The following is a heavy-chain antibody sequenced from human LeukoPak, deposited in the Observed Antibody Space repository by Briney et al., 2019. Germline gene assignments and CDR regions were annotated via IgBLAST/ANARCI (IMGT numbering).Heavy chain of an antibody. CDR3: AKADIVVVPAAIRYYYYYGMDV. J-gene: IGHJ6*02. Sequence: PGGSLRLSCAASGFTFSSYAMSWVRQAPGKGLEWVSAISGSGGSTYYADSVKGRFTISRDNSKNTLYLQMNSLRAEDTAVYYCAKADIVVVPAAIRYYYYYGMDVWGQGTTVTVSS. V-gene: IGHV3-23*01. CDR1: GFTFSSYA. D-gene: IGHD2-2*02. CDR2: ISGSGGST.